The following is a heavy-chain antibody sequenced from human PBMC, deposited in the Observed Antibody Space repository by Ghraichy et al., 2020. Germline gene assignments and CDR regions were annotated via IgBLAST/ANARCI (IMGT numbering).Heavy chain of an antibody. CDR3: ATIGGQPIYGSGSYGMDV. V-gene: IGHV1-2*04. Sequence: ASVKVSCKASGYTFTGYYMHWVRQAPGQGLEWMGWINPNSGGTNYAQKFQGWVTMTRDTSISTAYMELSRLRSDDTAVYYCATIGGQPIYGSGSYGMDVWGQGTTVTVSS. J-gene: IGHJ6*02. CDR2: INPNSGGT. D-gene: IGHD3-10*01. CDR1: GYTFTGYY.